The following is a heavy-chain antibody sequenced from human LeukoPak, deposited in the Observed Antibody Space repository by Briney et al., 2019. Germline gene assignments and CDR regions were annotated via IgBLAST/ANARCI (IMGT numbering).Heavy chain of an antibody. CDR1: GGSISNYY. CDR2: VHYSGST. CDR3: ARLGPRIPTYDY. J-gene: IGHJ4*02. Sequence: SETLSLTCTVSGGSISNYYWSWIRQPPGKGLEWIGFVHYSGSTYYNPSLKSRVTISVDTSKNQFSLKLSSVTAADTAVYYCARLGPRIPTYDYWGQGTLVTVSS. V-gene: IGHV4-59*08.